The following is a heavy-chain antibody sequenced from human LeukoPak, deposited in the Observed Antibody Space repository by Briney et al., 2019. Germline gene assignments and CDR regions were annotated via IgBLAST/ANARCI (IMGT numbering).Heavy chain of an antibody. Sequence: ASVKVSCKASGYTFTSYGISWVRQAPGQGLEWMGWINPNSGGTNYAQKFQGRVTMTRDTSISTAYMELSRLRSDDTAVYYCARGGEYYYDSSGYYYFDYWGQGTLVTVS. D-gene: IGHD3-22*01. CDR2: INPNSGGT. V-gene: IGHV1-2*02. J-gene: IGHJ4*02. CDR3: ARGGEYYYDSSGYYYFDY. CDR1: GYTFTSYG.